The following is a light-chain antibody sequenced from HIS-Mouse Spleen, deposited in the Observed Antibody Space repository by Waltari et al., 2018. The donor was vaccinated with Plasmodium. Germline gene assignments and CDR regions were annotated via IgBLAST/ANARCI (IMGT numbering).Light chain of an antibody. CDR1: SSDVGGYNY. J-gene: IGLJ2*01. CDR2: DVS. Sequence: QSALTQPASVSGSPGQSITISCTGTSSDVGGYNYVSSYQQHPGKAPKLMIYDVSNRPSGVSTRFSGSKSGNTASLTISGLQAEDEADYYCSSYTSSSTLVFGGGTKLTVL. V-gene: IGLV2-14*03. CDR3: SSYTSSSTLV.